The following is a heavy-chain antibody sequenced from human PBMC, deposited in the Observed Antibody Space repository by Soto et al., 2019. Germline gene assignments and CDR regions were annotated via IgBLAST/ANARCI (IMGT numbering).Heavy chain of an antibody. V-gene: IGHV1-18*04. CDR3: ARAYSYGSYWFFDL. CDR1: GYAFKNYG. J-gene: IGHJ2*01. D-gene: IGHD5-18*01. Sequence: QVQLVQSGGEVREPGASVKVSCKASGYAFKNYGITWVRQAPGQGLEWMGWITVYNGNTNYAQRLQGRVTMTTDTSTYTAYMGLWSLRSDDTAIYYCARAYSYGSYWFFDLWGRGTQVTVSS. CDR2: ITVYNGNT.